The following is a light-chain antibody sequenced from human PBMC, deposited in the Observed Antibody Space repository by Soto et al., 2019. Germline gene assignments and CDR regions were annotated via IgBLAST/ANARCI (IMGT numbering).Light chain of an antibody. V-gene: IGKV3-15*01. CDR2: GAS. J-gene: IGKJ5*01. Sequence: EIVMTQSPATLSVSPGERATLSCRASQSLSSNLAWYQQKPGQAPRLLIYGASTRATGIPARFSGSGSGTEFTLTISSLQSEDFAVYYCLQYNNWPTFGQGTRLEIK. CDR1: QSLSSN. CDR3: LQYNNWPT.